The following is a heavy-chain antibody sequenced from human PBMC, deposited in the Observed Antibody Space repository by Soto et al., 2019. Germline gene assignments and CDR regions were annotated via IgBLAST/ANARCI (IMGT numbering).Heavy chain of an antibody. V-gene: IGHV3-21*01. CDR3: ARDPLLVSGGSHNWFDP. J-gene: IGHJ5*02. D-gene: IGHD2-15*01. CDR2: ISSSSSYI. Sequence: GGSLRLSCAASGFTFSSYSMNWVRQAPGKGLEWVSSISSSSSYIYYADSVKGRFTISRDNAKNSLYLQMNSLRAEDTAVYYCARDPLLVSGGSHNWFDPWGQGTLVTVSS. CDR1: GFTFSSYS.